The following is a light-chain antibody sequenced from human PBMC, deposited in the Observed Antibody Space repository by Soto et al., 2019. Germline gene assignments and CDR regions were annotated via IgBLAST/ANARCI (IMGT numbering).Light chain of an antibody. CDR2: ATS. Sequence: EIVLTQSPATLSLSPGERATLSCRASQSVSSYLAWYQQKPGQAPRLLVFATSARATGVPDRFRGSRSGTDFTLTISSLQPEDSATYYCHQYYNRPPWTFGQGTKVDI. J-gene: IGKJ1*01. CDR1: QSVSSY. CDR3: HQYYNRPPWT. V-gene: IGKV3-15*01.